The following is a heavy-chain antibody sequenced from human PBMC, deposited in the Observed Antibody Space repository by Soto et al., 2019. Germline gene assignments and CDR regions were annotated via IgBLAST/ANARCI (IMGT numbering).Heavy chain of an antibody. J-gene: IGHJ4*02. Sequence: GSLRLSCAASGFTFSSYGMHWVRQAPGKGLEWVAVISYDGSNKNYADSVKGRFTISRDNSRDTLYLEMNSLRPEDTAKYYCARDVMTSVTEDYWGQGTLVTVSS. D-gene: IGHD4-17*01. CDR2: ISYDGSNK. V-gene: IGHV3-30*03. CDR3: ARDVMTSVTEDY. CDR1: GFTFSSYG.